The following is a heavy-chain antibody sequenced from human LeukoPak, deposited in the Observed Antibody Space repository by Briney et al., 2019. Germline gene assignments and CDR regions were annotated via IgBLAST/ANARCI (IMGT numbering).Heavy chain of an antibody. J-gene: IGHJ4*02. CDR3: ARRYITGWHFDY. V-gene: IGHV3-66*01. Sequence: GGSLRLSCATSGFPVSSNYMSWVRQAPGKGLEWVAVIYADGDTYYADSVKGRFTISRDNSENTLYLQMNSLRAEDTAVYYCARRYITGWHFDYWGQGTLVAVSS. CDR1: GFPVSSNY. CDR2: IYADGDT. D-gene: IGHD1-20*01.